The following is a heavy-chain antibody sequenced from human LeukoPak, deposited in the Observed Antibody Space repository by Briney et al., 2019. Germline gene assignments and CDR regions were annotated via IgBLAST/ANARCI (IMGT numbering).Heavy chain of an antibody. CDR2: ISGSGGST. CDR1: GFTFSSYA. V-gene: IGHV3-23*01. Sequence: GGSLRLSCAASGFTFSSYAMTWVRQAPGKGLEWVSAISGSGGSTYYADSVKGRFTISRDNSKNTLYLQMNSLRAEDTAVHYCAKDGGYRYAQGRFDPWGQGTLVTVSS. D-gene: IGHD5-18*01. J-gene: IGHJ5*02. CDR3: AKDGGYRYAQGRFDP.